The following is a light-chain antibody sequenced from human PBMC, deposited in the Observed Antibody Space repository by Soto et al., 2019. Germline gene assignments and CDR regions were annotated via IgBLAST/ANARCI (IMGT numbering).Light chain of an antibody. CDR2: STS. CDR3: HQSGDSPQA. J-gene: IGKJ1*01. Sequence: EIVLTQSPGTLSLSPGDRATLSCRASQSLSVSYIAWYQQKPGQAPRLLIYSTSTRAAGIPDRFTGRGSGRLLTVAISRQEPEDFAVYYCHQSGDSPQAFGQGTTVEV. V-gene: IGKV3-20*01. CDR1: QSLSVSY.